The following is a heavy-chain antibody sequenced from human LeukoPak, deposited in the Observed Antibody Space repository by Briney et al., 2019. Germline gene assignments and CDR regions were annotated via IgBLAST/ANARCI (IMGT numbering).Heavy chain of an antibody. CDR3: ARGGAGSSLSFDP. J-gene: IGHJ5*02. CDR1: GGSISGYY. V-gene: IGHV4-4*07. Sequence: SETLSLTCTVSGGSISGYYLSWLRQPAGKGLEWIGRIYISGSTNYNPSLKSRVTMSVDTSKTHFSLKLSSVTAADTAVYYCARGGAGSSLSFDPWGQGTLVIVSS. CDR2: IYISGST. D-gene: IGHD6-13*01.